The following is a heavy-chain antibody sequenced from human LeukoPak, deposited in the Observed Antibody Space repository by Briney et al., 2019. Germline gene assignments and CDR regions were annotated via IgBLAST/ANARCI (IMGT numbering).Heavy chain of an antibody. Sequence: SETLSLTCTVSGGSISGYYWSWIRQPPGKGLEWIGNIYHSGSTISNPSLKTRVTISVDPSRNQFSLKLNSVTAADTAVYYCARFFWSGSKRLYYWGQGTVVTVSS. J-gene: IGHJ4*02. D-gene: IGHD3-3*01. V-gene: IGHV4-59*08. CDR1: GGSISGYY. CDR2: IYHSGST. CDR3: ARFFWSGSKRLYY.